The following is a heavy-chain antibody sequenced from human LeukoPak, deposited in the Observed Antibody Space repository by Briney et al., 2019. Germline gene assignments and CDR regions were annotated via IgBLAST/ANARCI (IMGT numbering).Heavy chain of an antibody. V-gene: IGHV3-73*01. Sequence: GGSLRLSCAASGFTFSGSAMHWVRHASGKGLEGVGRIRSKANSSATAYAASVKGRFTISRDESKNTAYLQMNSVKAEDTAVYYCARSDWDTAMIDYWGQGTLVTVSS. D-gene: IGHD5-18*01. CDR2: IRSKANSSAT. CDR3: ARSDWDTAMIDY. J-gene: IGHJ4*02. CDR1: GFTFSGSA.